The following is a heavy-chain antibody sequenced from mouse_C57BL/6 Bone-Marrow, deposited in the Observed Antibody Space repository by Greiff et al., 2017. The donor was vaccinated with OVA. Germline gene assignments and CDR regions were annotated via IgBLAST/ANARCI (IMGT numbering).Heavy chain of an antibody. CDR2: INPNNGGT. CDR1: GYTFTDYY. Sequence: VQLQQSGPELVKPGASVKISCKASGYTFTDYYMNWVKQSHGKSLEWIGDINPNNGGTSYNQKFKGKATLTVDKSSSTAYMELRSLTSEDAAVYYCARGGWSPDYWGQGTTLTVSS. J-gene: IGHJ2*01. V-gene: IGHV1-26*01. CDR3: ARGGWSPDY. D-gene: IGHD2-3*01.